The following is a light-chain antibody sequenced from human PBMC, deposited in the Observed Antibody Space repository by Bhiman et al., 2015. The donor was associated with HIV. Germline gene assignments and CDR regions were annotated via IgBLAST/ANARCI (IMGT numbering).Light chain of an antibody. J-gene: IGLJ3*02. Sequence: QSALTQPASVSGSPGQSITISCTGTSSDVGGYDYVSWYQQHPGKAPKLLIFDVTNRPSGVSSRFSGSKSGNTASLAISGLQAEDEADYYCCSYAGPRIFWLFGGGTKLTVL. CDR3: CSYAGPRIFWL. CDR1: SSDVGGYDY. V-gene: IGLV2-14*03. CDR2: DVT.